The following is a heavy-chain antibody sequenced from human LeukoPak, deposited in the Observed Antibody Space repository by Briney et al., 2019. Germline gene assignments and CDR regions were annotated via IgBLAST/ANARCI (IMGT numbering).Heavy chain of an antibody. Sequence: PSETLSLTCTVAGASVSGSPYYWGWIRKPPGKGLEWIGSIYSSGSTYYNASLQSRVTISIETSKNQISLRLNSVTAADTAIYYCAKSGGYGLIDCWGQGTLVTVSS. CDR1: GASVSGSPYY. CDR2: IYSSGST. D-gene: IGHD1-26*01. V-gene: IGHV4-39*01. J-gene: IGHJ4*02. CDR3: AKSGGYGLIDC.